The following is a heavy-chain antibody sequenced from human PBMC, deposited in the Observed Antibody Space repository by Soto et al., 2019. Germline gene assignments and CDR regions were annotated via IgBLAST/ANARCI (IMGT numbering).Heavy chain of an antibody. CDR1: GFTFDDYG. V-gene: IGHV3-20*04. CDR3: ARAYSSSWPYGMDV. J-gene: IGHJ6*02. Sequence: GGSMRLSCAASGFTFDDYGMSWVRQAPGKGLEWVSGINWNGGSTGYADSVKGRFTISRDNAKNSLYLQMNSLRAEDTALYYCARAYSSSWPYGMDVWGQGTTVTVSS. CDR2: INWNGGST. D-gene: IGHD6-13*01.